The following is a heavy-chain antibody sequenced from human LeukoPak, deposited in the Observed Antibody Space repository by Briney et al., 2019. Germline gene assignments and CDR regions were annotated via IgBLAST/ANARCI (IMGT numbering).Heavy chain of an antibody. Sequence: GESLKISCKGSGYSFTNYWIGWVRQMPGKGLKWVGIIYPGDSDARYSPSFQGQVTISADKSISTAYLQWSSLKASDTAMYYCARRRDLYSGSYYPFDYWGQGTLVTVSS. J-gene: IGHJ4*02. V-gene: IGHV5-51*01. CDR2: IYPGDSDA. CDR1: GYSFTNYW. CDR3: ARRRDLYSGSYYPFDY. D-gene: IGHD1-26*01.